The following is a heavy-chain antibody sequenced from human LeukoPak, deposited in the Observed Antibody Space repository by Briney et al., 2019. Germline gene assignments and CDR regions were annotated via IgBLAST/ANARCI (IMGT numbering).Heavy chain of an antibody. J-gene: IGHJ4*02. V-gene: IGHV3-9*01. CDR2: ISWNSGSI. Sequence: PAGSLRLSCAASGFTLADYAMHWVRQAPGKGLEWVSGISWNSGSIGYADSVKVRFTISRDNAKNSLYLQMNSLRAEDTALYYCAKDITPYSSGWYLGFDYWGQGTLVTVSS. CDR3: AKDITPYSSGWYLGFDY. D-gene: IGHD6-19*01. CDR1: GFTLADYA.